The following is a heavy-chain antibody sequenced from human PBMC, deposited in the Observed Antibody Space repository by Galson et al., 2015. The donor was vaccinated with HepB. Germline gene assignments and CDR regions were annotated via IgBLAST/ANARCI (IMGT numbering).Heavy chain of an antibody. CDR3: ARGRVGVVGAGNRVRGWFDP. J-gene: IGHJ5*02. CDR1: GGSFSGYY. V-gene: IGHV4-34*01. D-gene: IGHD2-15*01. CDR2: INHSGST. Sequence: TLSLTCAVYGGSFSGYYWSWIRQPPGKGLEWIGEINHSGSTNYNPALKSRVTITVDKSKNKFSLKLSSVTAADTAVYYCARGRVGVVGAGNRVRGWFDPWGQGTLVTVSS.